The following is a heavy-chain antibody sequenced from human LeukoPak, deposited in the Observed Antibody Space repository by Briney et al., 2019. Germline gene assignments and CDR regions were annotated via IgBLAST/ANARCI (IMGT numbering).Heavy chain of an antibody. V-gene: IGHV4-59*01. CDR3: ARGLWGPYYFDY. Sequence: SETLSLTCTVSGGSISSYYWSWIRQPPGKGLEWIGYIYYSGSTNYNPSLKSRVTISVDTSKNQFSLKLSSVTAADTAAYYCARGLWGPYYFDYWGQGTLVTVSS. J-gene: IGHJ4*02. D-gene: IGHD2-21*01. CDR2: IYYSGST. CDR1: GGSISSYY.